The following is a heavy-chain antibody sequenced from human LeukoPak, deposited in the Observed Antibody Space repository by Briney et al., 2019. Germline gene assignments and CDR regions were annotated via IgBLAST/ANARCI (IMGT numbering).Heavy chain of an antibody. V-gene: IGHV3-74*01. J-gene: IGHJ4*02. CDR2: ITSDGSST. Sequence: GGSLRLSCAASGFTFSNYWMHWVRQAPGKGLVWVSRITSDGSSTTYADSVKGRFTISRDNAKNTLYLQMNSLRDEDTAVYYCASAEFHSSGSYSGQGTLITVSS. D-gene: IGHD3-22*01. CDR3: ASAEFHSSGSY. CDR1: GFTFSNYW.